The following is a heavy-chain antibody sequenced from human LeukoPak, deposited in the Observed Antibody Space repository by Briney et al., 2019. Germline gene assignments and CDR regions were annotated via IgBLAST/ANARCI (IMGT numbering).Heavy chain of an antibody. CDR2: ISYDGSNK. D-gene: IGHD3-10*01. CDR3: ARDWVTMVRGVIGGGLDY. V-gene: IGHV3-30*04. J-gene: IGHJ4*02. Sequence: GGSLRLSCAASGFTFSSYAMHWVRQAPGKGLEWVAVISYDGSNKYYADSVKGRFTISRDNSKNTLYLQMNSLRAEDTAVYYCARDWVTMVRGVIGGGLDYWGQGTLVTVSS. CDR1: GFTFSSYA.